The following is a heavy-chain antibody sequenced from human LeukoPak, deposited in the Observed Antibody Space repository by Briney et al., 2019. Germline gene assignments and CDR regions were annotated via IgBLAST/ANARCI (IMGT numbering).Heavy chain of an antibody. Sequence: GGSLRLSCAASGFTFSSYIMNWVRQAPGKGLEWVSSISSSSSYIYYADSVKGRFTISRDNAKNSLYLQMNSLRAEDTAVYYCARVKRGDIVATISPRSAFDIWGQGTMVTVSS. CDR3: ARVKRGDIVATISPRSAFDI. V-gene: IGHV3-21*01. J-gene: IGHJ3*02. CDR1: GFTFSSYI. D-gene: IGHD5-12*01. CDR2: ISSSSSYI.